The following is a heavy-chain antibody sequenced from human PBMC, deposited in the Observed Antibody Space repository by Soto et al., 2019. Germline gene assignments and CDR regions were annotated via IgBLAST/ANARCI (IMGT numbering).Heavy chain of an antibody. J-gene: IGHJ4*02. CDR2: IYYSGST. CDR3: ARRIGTTAGPLDY. Sequence: SETLSLTCTVSGGSISSSSYYWGWIRQPPGKGLEWIGSIYYSGSTYYNPSLKSRVTISVDTSKNQFSLKLSSVTAADTAVYYCARRIGTTAGPLDYWGQGTLVTVS. CDR1: GGSISSSSYY. D-gene: IGHD1-7*01. V-gene: IGHV4-39*01.